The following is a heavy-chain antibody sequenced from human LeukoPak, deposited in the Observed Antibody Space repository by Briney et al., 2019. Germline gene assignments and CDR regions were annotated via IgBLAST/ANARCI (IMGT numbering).Heavy chain of an antibody. Sequence: SETVSLTCTVSGGSISSSSYYWGWIRQPPGKGLELIGSIYYSGSTYYNPSLKSRVTISVDTSKNQFSLKLSSVTAADTAVYYCAREPTHYYYMDVWGKGTTVTVSS. CDR2: IYYSGST. CDR3: AREPTHYYYMDV. CDR1: GGSISSSSYY. V-gene: IGHV4-39*07. J-gene: IGHJ6*03.